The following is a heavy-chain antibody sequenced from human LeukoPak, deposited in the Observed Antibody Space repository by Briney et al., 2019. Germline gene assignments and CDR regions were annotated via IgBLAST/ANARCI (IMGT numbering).Heavy chain of an antibody. CDR1: GFTFSSYA. D-gene: IGHD2-2*01. CDR2: ISGSGGST. V-gene: IGHV3-23*01. CDR3: AKNKVPSSTSCPLSY. J-gene: IGHJ4*02. Sequence: PGGSLRLSCAASGFTFSSYAMSRVRQAPGKGLEWVSAISGSGGSTYYADSVKGRFTISRDNSKNTLYLQMNSLRAEDTAVYYCAKNKVPSSTSCPLSYWGQGTLVTVSS.